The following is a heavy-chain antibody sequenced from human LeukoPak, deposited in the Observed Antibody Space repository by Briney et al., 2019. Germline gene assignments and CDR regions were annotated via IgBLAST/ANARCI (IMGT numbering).Heavy chain of an antibody. CDR3: AKNAGYSYGLYYFDY. V-gene: IGHV3-23*01. J-gene: IGHJ4*02. Sequence: GGSLRLSCATSGFTFSSYAMSWVRQAPGKGLEWVSSLISSGDTTYYADSVKGRFTISRDNSKNTVHLQIDSLRAEDSAVYYCAKNAGYSYGLYYFDYWGQGTLVTVSS. CDR2: LISSGDTT. CDR1: GFTFSSYA. D-gene: IGHD5-18*01.